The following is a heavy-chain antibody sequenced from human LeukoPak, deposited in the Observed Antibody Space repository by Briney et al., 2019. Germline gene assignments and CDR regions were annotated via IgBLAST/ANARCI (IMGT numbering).Heavy chain of an antibody. V-gene: IGHV4-39*06. CDR2: IYHSGST. CDR3: ASASTPGYGNAFDI. J-gene: IGHJ3*02. D-gene: IGHD6-13*01. CDR1: GGSISSSSYY. Sequence: SETLSLTCTVSGGSISSSSYYWGWIRQPPGKGLEWIGSIYHSGSTYYNPSLKSRVTISVDTSKNQFPLKLSSVTAADTAVYYCASASTPGYGNAFDIWGQGTMVTVSS.